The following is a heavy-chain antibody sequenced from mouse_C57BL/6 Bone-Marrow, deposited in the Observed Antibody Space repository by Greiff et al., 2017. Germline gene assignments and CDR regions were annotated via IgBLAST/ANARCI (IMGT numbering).Heavy chain of an antibody. CDR2: IDPANGNT. CDR1: GFNIKNTY. Sequence: VQLQQSVAELVRPGASVKLSCTASGFNIKNTYMHWVKQRPEQGLEWIGRIDPANGNTKYAPKFQGKATITADTSSNTAYLQLSSLTSEDTAIYYCALITTVVATSDWYCDVWGTGTTVTVAS. D-gene: IGHD1-1*01. CDR3: ALITTVVATSDWYCDV. J-gene: IGHJ1*03. V-gene: IGHV14-3*01.